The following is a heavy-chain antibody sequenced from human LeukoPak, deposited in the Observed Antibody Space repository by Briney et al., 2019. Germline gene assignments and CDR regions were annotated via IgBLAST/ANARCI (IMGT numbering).Heavy chain of an antibody. V-gene: IGHV6-1*01. D-gene: IGHD2-15*01. CDR3: ARGWGATPSIYSFDY. CDR1: GDSVSSNSAA. Sequence: SQTPSLTCAISGDSVSSNSAAWNWIRQSPSRGLEWLGRTFYGSKWYHEYAVSVKSRITINPDTSKNQFSLQLNSVTPEDTAVYYCARGWGATPSIYSFDYWGQGTLVTVSS. CDR2: TFYGSKWYH. J-gene: IGHJ4*02.